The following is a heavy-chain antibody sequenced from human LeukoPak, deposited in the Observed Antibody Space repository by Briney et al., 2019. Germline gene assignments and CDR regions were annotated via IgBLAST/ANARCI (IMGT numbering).Heavy chain of an antibody. CDR1: GGAFTRAA. D-gene: IGHD4-17*01. J-gene: IGHJ4*02. CDR3: ARDLYYGDQRFDY. CDR2: INPSGGST. Sequence: ASVKVSCKASGGAFTRAAVSWVRQAPGQGLEWMGIINPSGGSTSYAQKFQGRVTMTRDTSTSTVYMELSSLRSEDTAVYYCARDLYYGDQRFDYWGQGTLVTVSS. V-gene: IGHV1-46*01.